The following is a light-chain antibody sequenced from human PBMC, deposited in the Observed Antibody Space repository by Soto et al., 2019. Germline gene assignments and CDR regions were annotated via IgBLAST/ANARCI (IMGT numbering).Light chain of an antibody. V-gene: IGLV2-14*01. CDR2: EVS. CDR3: ISYRSLGSLV. CDR1: SSDIGGYNY. Sequence: QSALTQAASVSGAPGQSITISCTGTSSDIGGYNYVSWYQQHPGKAPKVIIYEVSNRPSGVSNRFSGSKSGNTASLTISGLQAEDEADYYFISYRSLGSLVFGCWTTVTVL. J-gene: IGLJ1*01.